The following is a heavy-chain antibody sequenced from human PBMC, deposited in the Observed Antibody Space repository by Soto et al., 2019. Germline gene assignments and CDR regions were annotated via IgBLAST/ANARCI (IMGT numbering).Heavy chain of an antibody. CDR1: GGTFSSYA. D-gene: IGHD6-6*01. V-gene: IGHV1-69*13. Sequence: GASVKVSCKASGGTFSSYAISWVRQAPGQGLEWMGGIIPIFGTANYAQKFQGRVTITADESTSTAYMELSSLRSEDTAVYYCARGLVEYSSSGGFDYWGQGTLVTVSS. J-gene: IGHJ4*02. CDR2: IIPIFGTA. CDR3: ARGLVEYSSSGGFDY.